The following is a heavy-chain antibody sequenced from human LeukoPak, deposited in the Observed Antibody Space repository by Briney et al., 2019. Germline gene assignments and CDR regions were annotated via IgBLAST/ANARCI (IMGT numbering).Heavy chain of an antibody. V-gene: IGHV3-48*03. CDR2: ISSSGSTI. CDR1: GFTFSSYE. CDR3: ARGDYGDYNWFDP. J-gene: IGHJ5*02. Sequence: GGSLRLSCAASGFTFSSYEMNWVRQAPGKGLEWVSYISSSGSTIYYADSVKGRFTISRDNAKNSLYLQMNSLRAEDTAVHYCARGDYGDYNWFDPWGQGTLVTVSS. D-gene: IGHD4-17*01.